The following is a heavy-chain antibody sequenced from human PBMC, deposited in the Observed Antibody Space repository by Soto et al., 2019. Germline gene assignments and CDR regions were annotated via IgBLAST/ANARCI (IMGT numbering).Heavy chain of an antibody. CDR2: ISSNGGST. CDR3: ARAKGATPYSPRGYYYYGMDV. CDR1: GFTFSSYA. V-gene: IGHV3-64*04. Sequence: PGGSLRLSCSASGFTFSSYAMHWVRQAPGKGLEYVSAISSNGGSTYYADSVKGRFTISRDNSKNTLYLQMNSLRAEDTAVYYCARAKGATPYSPRGYYYYGMDVWGQGTTVTVSS. J-gene: IGHJ6*02. D-gene: IGHD1-26*01.